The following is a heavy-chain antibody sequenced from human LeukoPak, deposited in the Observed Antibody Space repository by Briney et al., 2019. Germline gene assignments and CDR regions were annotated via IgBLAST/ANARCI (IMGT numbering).Heavy chain of an antibody. D-gene: IGHD3-10*01. CDR2: IYTSEST. Sequence: PSETLSLTCSVSGGSISSSNYYWSWIRQPAGKGLEWIGRIYTSESTNYNPSLKSRFTITVDTSRNQFSLKLSSVTAAGTAVYYCARGLWFGDENPPYFDYWGQGILVTVSS. V-gene: IGHV4-61*02. J-gene: IGHJ4*02. CDR1: GGSISSSNYY. CDR3: ARGLWFGDENPPYFDY.